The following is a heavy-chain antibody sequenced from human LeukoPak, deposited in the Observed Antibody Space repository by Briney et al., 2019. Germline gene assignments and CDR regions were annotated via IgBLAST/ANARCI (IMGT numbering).Heavy chain of an antibody. CDR1: GGSISSGGYY. V-gene: IGHV4-30-2*01. CDR3: ARDGWMDV. D-gene: IGHD2-15*01. Sequence: SETLSLTCTVSGGSISSGGYYWSWIRQPPGKGLEWIGYIYHSGSTYYNPSLKSRVTISVDRSKNQFSLKLSSVTAADTAVYYCARDGWMDVWGQGTRVTVSS. J-gene: IGHJ6*02. CDR2: IYHSGST.